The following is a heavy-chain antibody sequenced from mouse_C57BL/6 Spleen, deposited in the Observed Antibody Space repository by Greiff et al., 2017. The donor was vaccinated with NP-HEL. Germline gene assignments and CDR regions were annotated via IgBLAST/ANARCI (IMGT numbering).Heavy chain of an antibody. V-gene: IGHV1-80*01. Sequence: VQLQQSGAELVKPGASVKISCKASGYAFSSYWMNWVKQRPGKGLEGIGQIYPGDGDTNYNGKFKGKATLTADKSSSTAYMQLSSLTSEDSAVYFCARSATVVATDYWGQGTTLTVSS. CDR3: ARSATVVATDY. CDR1: GYAFSSYW. J-gene: IGHJ2*01. CDR2: IYPGDGDT. D-gene: IGHD1-1*01.